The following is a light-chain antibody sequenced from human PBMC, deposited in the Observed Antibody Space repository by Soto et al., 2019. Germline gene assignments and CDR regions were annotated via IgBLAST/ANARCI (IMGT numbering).Light chain of an antibody. CDR1: QSVSSSY. Sequence: EIVLTQSPGTLSLSPGERATLSCRASQSVSSSYLAWYQQKPGQAPRLLIYGASSRATGIPDRFSGSGSGTDFTLTISRLEPEDFAVYYCQQYGSLLTVGGGTKVDIK. CDR2: GAS. J-gene: IGKJ4*01. V-gene: IGKV3-20*01. CDR3: QQYGSLLT.